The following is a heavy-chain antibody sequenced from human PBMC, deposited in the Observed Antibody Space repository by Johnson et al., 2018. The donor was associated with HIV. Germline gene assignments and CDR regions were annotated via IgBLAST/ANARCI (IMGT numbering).Heavy chain of an antibody. Sequence: VQLVESGGGLIQPGGSLRLSCAASGFTVSSNYMSWVRQAPGKGLEWVSVIYSGGSIYYADSVKGRFTISRDNSKNTLSLQMISLRAEDTAMYYCAKARSLLDYGGFDAFDIWGQGTLVTVSS. V-gene: IGHV3-53*01. CDR1: GFTVSSNY. CDR3: AKARSLLDYGGFDAFDI. J-gene: IGHJ3*02. CDR2: IYSGGSI. D-gene: IGHD4-23*01.